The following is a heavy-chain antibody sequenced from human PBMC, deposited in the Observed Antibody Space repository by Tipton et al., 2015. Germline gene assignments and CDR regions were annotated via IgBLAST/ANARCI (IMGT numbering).Heavy chain of an antibody. CDR1: GFTFTTYA. J-gene: IGHJ4*02. D-gene: IGHD4-23*01. CDR2: ISASGDSA. V-gene: IGHV3-23*01. Sequence: GSLRLSCAASGFTFTTYAMSWVRQAPGKGLEWVSSISASGDSAYYTDSVKGRFTISRDNSKNTLYLQMNSLRADDTAVYYCARARGRHGGLFDSWGQGILVTVSS. CDR3: ARARGRHGGLFDS.